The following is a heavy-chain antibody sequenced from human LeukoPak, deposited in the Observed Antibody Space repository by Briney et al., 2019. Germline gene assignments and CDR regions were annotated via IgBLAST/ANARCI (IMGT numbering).Heavy chain of an antibody. D-gene: IGHD3-22*01. Sequence: GGSLRLSWAASGFTFSSYSMNWVRQAPGKGLEWVSSISSSSSYIYYADSVKGRFTISRDNAKNSLYLQMNSLRAEDTAVYYCTAEYDSSGFLDYWGQGTLVTVSS. J-gene: IGHJ4*02. CDR1: GFTFSSYS. CDR3: TAEYDSSGFLDY. CDR2: ISSSSSYI. V-gene: IGHV3-21*01.